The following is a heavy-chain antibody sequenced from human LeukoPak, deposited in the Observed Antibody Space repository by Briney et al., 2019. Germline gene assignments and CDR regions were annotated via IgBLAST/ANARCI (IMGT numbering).Heavy chain of an antibody. J-gene: IGHJ4*02. V-gene: IGHV4-61*05. CDR1: GGSISSSSYY. CDR2: IYYSGST. D-gene: IGHD3-3*01. CDR3: ARADWSGYLDY. Sequence: SETLSLTCTVSGGSISSSSYYWGWIRQPPGKGLEWIGYIYYSGSTNYNPSLKSRVTISVDTSKNQFSLKLSSVTAADTAVYYCARADWSGYLDYWGQGTLVTVSS.